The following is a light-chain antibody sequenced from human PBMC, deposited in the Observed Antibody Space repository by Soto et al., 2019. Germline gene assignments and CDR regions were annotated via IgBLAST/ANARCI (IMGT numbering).Light chain of an antibody. CDR1: QNINTW. V-gene: IGKV1-5*03. Sequence: DIQMTQSPSTLSASVGDTVTITCRASQNINTWLAWYQQKPGKAPNLLIYKASTLESGVPSRFSGSGSGTEFTLTISSLQPADFATYYCQQYNSYWTFGPGTKVDIK. CDR3: QQYNSYWT. J-gene: IGKJ1*01. CDR2: KAS.